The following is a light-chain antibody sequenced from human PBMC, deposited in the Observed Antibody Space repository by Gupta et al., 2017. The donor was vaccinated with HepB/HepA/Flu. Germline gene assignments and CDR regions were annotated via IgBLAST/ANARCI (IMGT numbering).Light chain of an antibody. J-gene: IGKJ5*01. CDR2: DAS. V-gene: IGKV3-11*01. CDR3: QQRRSWPIA. CDR1: QYVNIY. Sequence: EIVLTQSPGTLSLSPGERATLSCRASQYVNIYLAWYQQKPGQAPRLLIYDASNRATGLPARFSGSGSGTDFTLTISSRDPEDFAVYYCQQRRSWPIAFGQGTRLEIK.